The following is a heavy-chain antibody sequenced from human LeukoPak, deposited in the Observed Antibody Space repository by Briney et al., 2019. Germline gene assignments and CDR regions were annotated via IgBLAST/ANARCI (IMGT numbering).Heavy chain of an antibody. CDR1: GFTFDDYA. J-gene: IGHJ5*02. Sequence: KAGGSLRLSCAASGFTFDDYAMHWVRQAPGKGLEWVSSISSSSSYIYYADSVKGRFTISRDNAKNSLYLQMNGLRAEDTAVYYCARDRWDSSGYNSDWFDPWGQGTLVTVSS. CDR3: ARDRWDSSGYNSDWFDP. V-gene: IGHV3-21*01. CDR2: ISSSSSYI. D-gene: IGHD3-22*01.